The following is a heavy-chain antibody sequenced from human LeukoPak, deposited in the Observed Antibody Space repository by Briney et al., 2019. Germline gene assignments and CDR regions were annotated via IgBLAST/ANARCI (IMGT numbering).Heavy chain of an antibody. J-gene: IGHJ3*02. CDR2: IYYSGST. CDR3: ARDNSGKYGGNSRAFDI. Sequence: ASETLSLTCTVSGGSISSGGYYWSWIRRHPGKGLEWIGYIYYSGSTYYNPSLKSRVTISVDTSKNQFSLKLSSVTAADTAVYYCARDNSGKYGGNSRAFDIWGQGTMVTVSS. CDR1: GGSISSGGYY. D-gene: IGHD2-21*02. V-gene: IGHV4-31*03.